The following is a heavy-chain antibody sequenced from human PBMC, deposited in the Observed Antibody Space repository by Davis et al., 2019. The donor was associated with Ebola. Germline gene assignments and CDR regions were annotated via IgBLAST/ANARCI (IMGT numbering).Heavy chain of an antibody. CDR3: ARDRSSGCLDY. CDR2: ISAYNGNT. V-gene: IGHV1-18*01. J-gene: IGHJ4*02. Sequence: ASVKVSCKASGYTFTSYGISWVRQAPGQGLEWMGWISAYNGNTNYAQKVQGRVTMTTDTATSTAYMELRSLRSDDTAKYYCARDRSSGCLDYWGQGTLVTVSS. CDR1: GYTFTSYG. D-gene: IGHD6-19*01.